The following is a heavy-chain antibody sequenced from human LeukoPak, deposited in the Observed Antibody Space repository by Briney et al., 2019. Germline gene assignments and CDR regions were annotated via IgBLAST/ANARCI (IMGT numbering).Heavy chain of an antibody. Sequence: GGSLRLSCAAFGFSFSNAWMSWVRQAPGKGLEWVGRIKSKSDGGTTDYAAPVKGRFTISRDDSKNTLYLQMNSLKTEDTAVFYCVTENRYFDYWGQGTLVTVSS. V-gene: IGHV3-15*01. J-gene: IGHJ4*02. CDR3: VTENRYFDY. D-gene: IGHD2-21*02. CDR2: IKSKSDGGTT. CDR1: GFSFSNAW.